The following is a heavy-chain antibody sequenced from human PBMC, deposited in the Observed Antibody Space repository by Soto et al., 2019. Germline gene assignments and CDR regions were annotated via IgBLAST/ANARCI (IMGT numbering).Heavy chain of an antibody. CDR3: GRDLTSNANCIDP. CDR2: TYYTGKT. V-gene: IGHV4-30-4*01. Sequence: SETLSLTCSVSGDYIHVGGYYWTWIRQRPGKGLEWMGYTYYTGKTCYNPSLESRLTMSVDRSKNQFSLRLTSVTAADTAVYFCGRDLTSNANCIDPWGQGTLVTVSA. CDR1: GDYIHVGGYY. J-gene: IGHJ5*02. D-gene: IGHD2-2*01.